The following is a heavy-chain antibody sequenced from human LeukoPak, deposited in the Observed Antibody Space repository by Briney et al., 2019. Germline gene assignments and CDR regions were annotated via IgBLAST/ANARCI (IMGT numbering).Heavy chain of an antibody. Sequence: GGSLRLSCAASGFTFSSYAMHWVRQAPGKGLEWVAVISYDGSNKYYADSVKGRFTISRDNSKNTLYLQMNSLRAADTAVYYCARGSMYYYDSSGYYPYFDYWGQGILVTVSS. CDR2: ISYDGSNK. V-gene: IGHV3-30-3*01. J-gene: IGHJ4*02. CDR3: ARGSMYYYDSSGYYPYFDY. CDR1: GFTFSSYA. D-gene: IGHD3-22*01.